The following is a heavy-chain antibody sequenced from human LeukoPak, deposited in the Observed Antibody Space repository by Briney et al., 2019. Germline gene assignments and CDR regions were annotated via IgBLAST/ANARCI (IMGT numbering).Heavy chain of an antibody. CDR1: GGTFSSYA. CDR3: ASSISLQQLVSSFDY. CDR2: IIPIFGTA. J-gene: IGHJ4*02. Sequence: ASVKVSCKASGGTFSSYAISWVQQAPGQGLEWMGGIIPIFGTANYAQKFQGRVTITTDESTSTAYMELSSLRSEDTAVYYCASSISLQQLVSSFDYWGQGTLVTASS. V-gene: IGHV1-69*05. D-gene: IGHD6-6*01.